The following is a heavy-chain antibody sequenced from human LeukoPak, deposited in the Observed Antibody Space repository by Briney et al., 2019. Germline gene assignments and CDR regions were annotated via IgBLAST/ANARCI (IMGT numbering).Heavy chain of an antibody. Sequence: GASVKVSCKTSGGTLSTFAIAWVRQAPGQGLEWMGGITPIFGITNYAQKFQGRVTITADESTTTAYMELSSLRSDDTAVYYCATGVVVVPAALDVWGKGTTVTVSS. J-gene: IGHJ6*04. D-gene: IGHD2-2*01. CDR2: ITPIFGIT. CDR1: GGTLSTFA. CDR3: ATGVVVVPAALDV. V-gene: IGHV1-69*13.